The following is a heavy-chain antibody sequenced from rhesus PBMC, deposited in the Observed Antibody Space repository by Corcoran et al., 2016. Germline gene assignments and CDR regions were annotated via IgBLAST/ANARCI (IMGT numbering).Heavy chain of an antibody. V-gene: IGHV4-173*01. CDR3: ARDGCGAWMGKLGCFPDFDY. Sequence: QLQLPESGTGLVTPLDTLPRTCDVSGGFIRRNHLSGVPRPPGQGPGWCGRITGSDRITPANPSLKSQVTRSTDTSKNQFSLELSSVTAADTAVYYCARDGCGAWMGKLGCFPDFDYWGQGVLVTVSS. CDR2: ITGSDRIT. J-gene: IGHJ4*01. CDR1: GGFIRRNH. D-gene: IGHD3-34*01.